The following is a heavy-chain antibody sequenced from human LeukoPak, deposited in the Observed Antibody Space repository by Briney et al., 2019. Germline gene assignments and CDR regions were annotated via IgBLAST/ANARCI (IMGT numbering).Heavy chain of an antibody. V-gene: IGHV4-34*01. CDR3: ARVVAAVAGHHIDY. Sequence: SETLSLTCAVYGGSVSGYYWSWIRQPPGKGLEWIGEINHSGSTNYNPSLKSRVTISVDTSKNQFSLKLSSVTAADTAVYYCARVVAAVAGHHIDYWGQGTLVTVSS. J-gene: IGHJ4*02. D-gene: IGHD6-19*01. CDR2: INHSGST. CDR1: GGSVSGYY.